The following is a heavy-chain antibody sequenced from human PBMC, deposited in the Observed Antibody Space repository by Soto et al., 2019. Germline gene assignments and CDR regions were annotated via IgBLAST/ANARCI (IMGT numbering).Heavy chain of an antibody. CDR3: ARDLASGWAYFDY. Sequence: GSLRLSCAASGFTFSDYYMSWIRQAPGKGLEWVSYISSSGSTIYYADSVKGRFTISRDNAKNSLYLQMNSLRAEDTAVYYCARDLASGWAYFDYWGQGTLVTVSS. D-gene: IGHD6-19*01. CDR2: ISSSGSTI. CDR1: GFTFSDYY. V-gene: IGHV3-11*01. J-gene: IGHJ4*02.